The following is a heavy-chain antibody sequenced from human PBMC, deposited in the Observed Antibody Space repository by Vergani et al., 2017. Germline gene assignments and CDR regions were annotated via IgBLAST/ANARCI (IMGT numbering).Heavy chain of an antibody. CDR2: INHSGST. CDR1: GGSISSGSYY. D-gene: IGHD7-27*01. V-gene: IGHV4-39*07. CDR3: ARVLTLGGRAFDI. Sequence: QVQLQESGPGLVKPSQTLSLTCTVSGGSISSGSYYWSWIRQPPGKGLEWIGEINHSGSTNYNPSLKSRVTISVDTSKNQFSLKLSSVTAADTAVYYWARVLTLGGRAFDIWGQGTMVTVSS. J-gene: IGHJ3*02.